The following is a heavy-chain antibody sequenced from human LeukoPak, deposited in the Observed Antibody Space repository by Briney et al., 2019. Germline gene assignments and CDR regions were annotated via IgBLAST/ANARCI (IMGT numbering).Heavy chain of an antibody. CDR3: ARPPNAFDI. J-gene: IGHJ3*02. Sequence: GGSLRLSCAASGFTVSTNFMTWVRQAPGKGLEWVSYISSSSSTIYYADSVKGRFTISRDNAKNSLYLQMNSLRAEDTAVYYCARPPNAFDIWGQGTMVTVSS. CDR2: ISSSSSTI. V-gene: IGHV3-48*01. CDR1: GFTVSTNF.